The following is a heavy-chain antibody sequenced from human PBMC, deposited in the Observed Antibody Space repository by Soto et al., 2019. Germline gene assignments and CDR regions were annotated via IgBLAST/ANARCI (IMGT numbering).Heavy chain of an antibody. CDR2: IVVGSGNT. D-gene: IGHD3-22*01. CDR1: GFTFTSSA. J-gene: IGHJ3*02. Sequence: QMQLVQSGPEVKKPGTSVKVSCKASGFTFTSSAVQWVRQARGQRLEWIGWIVVGSGNTNYAQKFQERVTITRDMSTSTAYMELSSLRSEDTAAYYCAASYDIDAFDIWGQGTMVTVSS. V-gene: IGHV1-58*01. CDR3: AASYDIDAFDI.